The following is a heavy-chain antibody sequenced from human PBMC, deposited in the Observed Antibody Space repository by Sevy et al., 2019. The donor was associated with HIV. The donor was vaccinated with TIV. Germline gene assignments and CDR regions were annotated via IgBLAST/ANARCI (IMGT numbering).Heavy chain of an antibody. D-gene: IGHD6-19*01. Sequence: GGSLRLSCAASGFTFRSYSMNWVRQAPGKGLEWVSALTGSGAGTYYADSVKGRFTISRDNSKDTLHLQMNSLRAEDSAVYYCAKERYSSGWYFFDYWGQGTLVTVSS. CDR1: GFTFRSYS. J-gene: IGHJ4*02. CDR2: LTGSGAGT. CDR3: AKERYSSGWYFFDY. V-gene: IGHV3-23*01.